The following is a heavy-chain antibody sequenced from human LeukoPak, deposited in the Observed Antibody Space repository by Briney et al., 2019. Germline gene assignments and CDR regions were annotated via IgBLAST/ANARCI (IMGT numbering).Heavy chain of an antibody. CDR1: GYTFTDYY. D-gene: IGHD6-6*01. CDR3: ARARWQLVPYFDS. V-gene: IGHV1-2*02. CDR2: INPNSGGT. J-gene: IGHJ4*02. Sequence: GASVKLSCKASGYTFTDYYMHWVRQAPGQGLEWMGWINPNSGGTNFAQKFQGRVAMTRDTSISTAYLERGSLRSDDTAVYFCARARWQLVPYFDSWGQGTLVTVSS.